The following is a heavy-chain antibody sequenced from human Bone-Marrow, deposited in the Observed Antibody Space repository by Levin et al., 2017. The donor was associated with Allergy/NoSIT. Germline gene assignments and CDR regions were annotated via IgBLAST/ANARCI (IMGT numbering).Heavy chain of an antibody. Sequence: GESLKISCAASGFTFSSYAMSWVRQAPGKGLEWVSAISGSGGSTYYADSVKGRFTISRDNSKNTLYLQMNSLRAEDTAVYYCAKEHGVEPLDYWGQGTLVTVSS. CDR2: ISGSGGST. V-gene: IGHV3-23*01. D-gene: IGHD3-16*01. CDR3: AKEHGVEPLDY. J-gene: IGHJ4*02. CDR1: GFTFSSYA.